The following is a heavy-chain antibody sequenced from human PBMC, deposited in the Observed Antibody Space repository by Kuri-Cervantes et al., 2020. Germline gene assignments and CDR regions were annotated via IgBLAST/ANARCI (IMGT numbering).Heavy chain of an antibody. Sequence: SCAASGFTFSSYAMSWVRQAPEKGLEWVSTISGSGRNTYYADPVKGRFTISRDNSKNTLYLQMNRRRAEDTAVYYCAKATNYGDQHFDYWGQGTLVTVSS. J-gene: IGHJ4*02. V-gene: IGHV3-23*01. CDR2: ISGSGRNT. D-gene: IGHD4-17*01. CDR3: AKATNYGDQHFDY. CDR1: GFTFSSYA.